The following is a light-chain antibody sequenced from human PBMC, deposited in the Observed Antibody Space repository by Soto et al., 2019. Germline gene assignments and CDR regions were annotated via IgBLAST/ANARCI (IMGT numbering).Light chain of an antibody. Sequence: DIQMTQSPSTLSASVGDRVTITCRASQSISTWLAWYQQKPGKAPKVLIYDASSLESGVPSRFSGSRSGTEFPLTISSLQPDDFATYYCQQYKNYLTFGPGTKVDI. J-gene: IGKJ3*01. CDR1: QSISTW. V-gene: IGKV1-5*01. CDR3: QQYKNYLT. CDR2: DAS.